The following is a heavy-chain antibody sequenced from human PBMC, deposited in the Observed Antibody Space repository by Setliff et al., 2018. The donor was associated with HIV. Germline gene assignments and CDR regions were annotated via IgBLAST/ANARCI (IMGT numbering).Heavy chain of an antibody. D-gene: IGHD2-8*01. CDR1: GYIFSNYA. J-gene: IGHJ4*02. CDR2: ISSRSSTI. V-gene: IGHV3-48*04. CDR3: TKNLYTSRWSPLDY. Sequence: GGSLRLSCEGSGYIFSNYAMSWVRQAPGKGLEWVSSISSRSSTIYYTDSVKGRFTISRDNAKNSLFLQMNSLRTEDTAVYYCTKNLYTSRWSPLDYWGQGTLVTVSS.